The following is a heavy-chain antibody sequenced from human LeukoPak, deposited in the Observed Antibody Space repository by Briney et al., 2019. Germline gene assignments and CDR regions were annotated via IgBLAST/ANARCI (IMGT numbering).Heavy chain of an antibody. D-gene: IGHD3-3*01. V-gene: IGHV3-11*04. J-gene: IGHJ4*02. CDR2: ISSSGSTI. CDR3: ARGEHYDFWSALY. Sequence: GGSLRLSCAASGFTFSDYYMSWLRQAPGKGLEWVSYISSSGSTIYYADSVKGRFTISRDNAKNSLYLQMNSLRAEDTAEYYCARGEHYDFWSALYWGQGTLVTVSS. CDR1: GFTFSDYY.